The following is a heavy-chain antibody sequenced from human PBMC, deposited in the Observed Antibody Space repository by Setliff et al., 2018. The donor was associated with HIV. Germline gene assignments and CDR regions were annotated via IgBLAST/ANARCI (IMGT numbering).Heavy chain of an antibody. Sequence: GASVKVSCKSSGYTFTSYGVSWVRQAPGQGLEWMGWVNPYNGDTKNAQKFQGRVAMTTDTSTATVFMELRSLRSDDTAVYYCARVGSYWTQFDYWGQGTLVTVSS. CDR3: ARVGSYWTQFDY. V-gene: IGHV1-18*01. D-gene: IGHD2-15*01. CDR1: GYTFTSYG. CDR2: VNPYNGDT. J-gene: IGHJ4*01.